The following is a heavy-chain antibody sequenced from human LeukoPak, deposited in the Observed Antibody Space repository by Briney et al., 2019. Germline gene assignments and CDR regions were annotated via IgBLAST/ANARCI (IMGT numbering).Heavy chain of an antibody. J-gene: IGHJ4*02. CDR2: INPSGGST. D-gene: IGHD6-13*01. CDR3: ARALITYSSSWYAGDFDY. CDR1: GYTFISYH. V-gene: IGHV1-46*01. Sequence: ASVKISCKASGYTFISYHIHWVRQAPGQGLEWMGMINPSGGSTNYAQKFQGRVTMTRDTSTSTVYMELSSLRSDDTAVYYCARALITYSSSWYAGDFDYWGQGTLVTVSS.